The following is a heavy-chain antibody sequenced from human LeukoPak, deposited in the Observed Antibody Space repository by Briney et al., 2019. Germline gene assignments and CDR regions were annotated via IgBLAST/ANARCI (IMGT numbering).Heavy chain of an antibody. CDR3: ARVVTSSSWQPGLDY. J-gene: IGHJ4*02. CDR1: GGSISSSNW. CDR2: IYHSGST. Sequence: PSETLSLTCAVSGGSISSSNWWSWVRQPPGKGLEWIGEIYHSGSTNYNPSLKSRVTISVDKSKNQFSLKLSSVTAADTAVYYCARVVTSSSWQPGLDYWGQGTLVTVSS. V-gene: IGHV4-4*02. D-gene: IGHD6-13*01.